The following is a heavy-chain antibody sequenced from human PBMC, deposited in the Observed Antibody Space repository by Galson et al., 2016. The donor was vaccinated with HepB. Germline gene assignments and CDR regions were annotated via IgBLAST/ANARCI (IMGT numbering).Heavy chain of an antibody. V-gene: IGHV3-53*01. CDR3: ASVTGTTPGGY. J-gene: IGHJ4*02. D-gene: IGHD1-1*01. CDR2: IYSGGST. Sequence: SLRLSCAASRFTVSNNYMSWVRQAPGKGLEWVSLIYSGGSTYYADSVKGRFTISRDNSKNTLYLQMNSLRAEDTAVYYCASVTGTTPGGYWGQGTLVTVSS. CDR1: RFTVSNNY.